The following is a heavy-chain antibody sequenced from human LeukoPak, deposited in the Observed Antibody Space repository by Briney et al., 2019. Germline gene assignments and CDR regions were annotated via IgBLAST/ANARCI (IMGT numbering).Heavy chain of an antibody. V-gene: IGHV1-69*04. CDR1: GGTFNSYA. CDR2: IIPVVGIA. D-gene: IGHD3-9*01. CDR3: ARGGKDDILTGIYYYYGMDV. Sequence: SVKVSCKASGGTFNSYAMSWVRQCPGQGLEWMGRIIPVVGIANYAQKFQGRVTITADKSTSTAYMELSSLRSEDTAVYYCARGGKDDILTGIYYYYGMDVWGQGTTVTVSS. J-gene: IGHJ6*02.